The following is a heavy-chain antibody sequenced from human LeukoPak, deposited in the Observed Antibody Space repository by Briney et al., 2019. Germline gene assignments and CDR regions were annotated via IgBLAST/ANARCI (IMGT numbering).Heavy chain of an antibody. J-gene: IGHJ4*02. V-gene: IGHV1-2*02. D-gene: IGHD5-24*01. Sequence: GASVKVSCKASGYTFTGYYMHWVRQAPGQGLEWMGWINPNSGGTNYAQKFQGRVTMTRDTSISTAYMELSRLRSDDTAVYYCARADPRDGYNKINTFDYWGQGTLVTVSS. CDR2: INPNSGGT. CDR3: ARADPRDGYNKINTFDY. CDR1: GYTFTGYY.